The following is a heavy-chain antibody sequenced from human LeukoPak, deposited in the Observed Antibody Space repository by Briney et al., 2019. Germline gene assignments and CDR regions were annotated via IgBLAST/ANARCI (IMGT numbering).Heavy chain of an antibody. V-gene: IGHV3-23*01. D-gene: IGHD3-10*01. CDR3: ARSGLATCHY. Sequence: GGSLRLSCQASGFIFTDYAMSWVRQAPGKGLEWFSSINNGAGDTFFADSVKGRFTISRDDSRGMVYLQMNSLTAEDTAVYYCARSGLATCHYWGQGTLVTVSS. CDR1: GFIFTDYA. J-gene: IGHJ4*02. CDR2: INNGAGDT.